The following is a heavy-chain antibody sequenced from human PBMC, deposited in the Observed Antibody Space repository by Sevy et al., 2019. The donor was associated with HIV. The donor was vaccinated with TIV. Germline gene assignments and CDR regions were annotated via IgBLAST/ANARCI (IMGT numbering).Heavy chain of an antibody. V-gene: IGHV4-4*07. CDR2: IYTSGST. D-gene: IGHD6-13*01. Sequence: SETLSLTCTVSGGSISSYYWSWIRQPAGKGLEWIGRIYTSGSTNYNPSLKSRVTMSVDTSKNQFSLKLSSVTAADTAVYYCAREGAAAGSRGWFDPWGQGTLVTVSS. J-gene: IGHJ5*02. CDR3: AREGAAAGSRGWFDP. CDR1: GGSISSYY.